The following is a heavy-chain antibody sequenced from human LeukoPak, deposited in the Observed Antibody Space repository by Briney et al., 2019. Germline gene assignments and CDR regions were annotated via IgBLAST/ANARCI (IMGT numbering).Heavy chain of an antibody. CDR2: ISSSSSYI. CDR3: ARDRDGYNSEASDY. Sequence: KPGGSLRLSCAASGFTFSSYSMNWVRQAPGEGLEWVSSISSSSSYIYYADSVKGRFTISRDNAKNSLYLQMNSLRAEDTAVYYCARDRDGYNSEASDYWGQGTLVTVSS. V-gene: IGHV3-21*01. J-gene: IGHJ4*02. CDR1: GFTFSSYS. D-gene: IGHD5-24*01.